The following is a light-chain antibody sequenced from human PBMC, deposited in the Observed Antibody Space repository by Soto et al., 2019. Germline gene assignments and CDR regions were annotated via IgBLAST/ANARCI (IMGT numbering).Light chain of an antibody. V-gene: IGLV1-47*01. Sequence: QSVLTQPPSASGTPGQRVTISCSGTSSNSGSNYVYWYQQLPGTAPKLLIYRNNQRPSGVPDRFSGSKSGTSASLAISGLRSEDEADYYCAAWDDSLSGRGVFGGGTKVTVL. CDR3: AAWDDSLSGRGV. CDR2: RNN. J-gene: IGLJ2*01. CDR1: SSNSGSNY.